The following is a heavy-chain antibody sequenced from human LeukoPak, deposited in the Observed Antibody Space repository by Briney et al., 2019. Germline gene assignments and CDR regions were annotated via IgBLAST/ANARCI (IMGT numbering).Heavy chain of an antibody. D-gene: IGHD4-17*01. J-gene: IGHJ4*02. V-gene: IGHV4-59*12. Sequence: ASETLSLTCTVSGGSISSYYWSWIRQPPGKGLEWIGYIYHSGSTYYNPSLKSRVTISVDRSKNQFSLKLSSVTAADTAVYYCARGVTTDPAFDYWGQGTLVTASS. CDR3: ARGVTTDPAFDY. CDR2: IYHSGST. CDR1: GGSISSYY.